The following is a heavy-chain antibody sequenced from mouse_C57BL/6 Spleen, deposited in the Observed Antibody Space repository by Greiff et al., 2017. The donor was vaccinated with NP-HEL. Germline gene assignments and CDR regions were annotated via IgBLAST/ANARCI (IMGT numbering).Heavy chain of an antibody. J-gene: IGHJ3*01. V-gene: IGHV1-66*01. CDR3: ARWAAEGWFAY. D-gene: IGHD3-3*01. Sequence: VQLQQSGPELVKPGASVKISCKASGYSFTSYYIHWVKQRPGQGLEWIGWIYPGSGNTKYNEKFKGKATLTADTSSSTAYMQLSSLTSEDSAVYYCARWAAEGWFAYWGRGTLVTVSA. CDR1: GYSFTSYY. CDR2: IYPGSGNT.